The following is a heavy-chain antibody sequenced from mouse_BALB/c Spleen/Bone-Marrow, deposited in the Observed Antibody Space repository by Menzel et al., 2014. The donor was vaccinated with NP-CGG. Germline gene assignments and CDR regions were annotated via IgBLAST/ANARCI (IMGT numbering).Heavy chain of an antibody. J-gene: IGHJ3*01. CDR3: ARHGDYYGSSLFAY. CDR1: EYEFPSHD. Sequence: EVQRVESGGGLVQPGESLKLSCESNEYEFPSHDMSWVRKTPEKRLELVAAINSDGGSTYYPDTIERRFIISRDNSKKTLYLQMSSLRSEDTAFYYCARHGDYYGSSLFAYWGQGTLVTVSA. V-gene: IGHV5-2*01. CDR2: INSDGGST. D-gene: IGHD1-1*01.